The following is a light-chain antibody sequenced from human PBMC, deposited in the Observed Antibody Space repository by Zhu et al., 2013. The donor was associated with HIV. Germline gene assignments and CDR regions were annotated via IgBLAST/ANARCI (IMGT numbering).Light chain of an antibody. CDR1: SSNIGAGYD. V-gene: IGLV1-40*01. Sequence: QSVLTQPPSVSGAPGQRVTISCTGSSSNIGAGYDVHWYKQLPGAAPRLVIYDNKNRPSGVSDRFSGSNSGNTATLTISRVEAGDEADYYCQVWDTTSDHVVFGGGTKLTVL. CDR2: DNK. CDR3: QVWDTTSDHVV. J-gene: IGLJ2*01.